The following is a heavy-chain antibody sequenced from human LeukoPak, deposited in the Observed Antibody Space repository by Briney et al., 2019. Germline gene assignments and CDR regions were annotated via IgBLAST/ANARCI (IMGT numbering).Heavy chain of an antibody. J-gene: IGHJ6*03. CDR3: ARVVAVTGTPVYYMDV. V-gene: IGHV1-2*02. D-gene: IGHD6-19*01. Sequence: ASVKVSCKASGYMFTGYYMHWVRQAPGQGLEWMGWIDPNSGGTNYAQKFQGRVTMTRDTSISTAYMDLNRLRSDDTAVYYCARVVAVTGTPVYYMDVWGKGTTVTVSS. CDR2: IDPNSGGT. CDR1: GYMFTGYY.